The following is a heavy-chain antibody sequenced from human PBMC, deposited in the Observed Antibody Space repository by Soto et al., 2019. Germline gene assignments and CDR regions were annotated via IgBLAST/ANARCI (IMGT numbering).Heavy chain of an antibody. Sequence: QVQLVQSGAEVKKPGASVKVSCKASGYTFTSYGISWVRQAPGQGLEWMGWISAYNGNTNYAQKLQGRVTMTTDTSTSTAYMELRSLRSDDTAVYYCARDGYYDSSGYRSDFDYWGQGTMVTVSS. V-gene: IGHV1-18*01. J-gene: IGHJ4*02. CDR2: ISAYNGNT. CDR1: GYTFTSYG. D-gene: IGHD3-22*01. CDR3: ARDGYYDSSGYRSDFDY.